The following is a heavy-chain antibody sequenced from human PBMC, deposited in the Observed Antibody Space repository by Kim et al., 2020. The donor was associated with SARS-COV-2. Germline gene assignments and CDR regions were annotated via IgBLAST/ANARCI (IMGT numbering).Heavy chain of an antibody. CDR2: IYYSGST. CDR3: ARDPRGWLQPTAYWYFDL. D-gene: IGHD5-12*01. Sequence: SETLSLTCTVSGGSISSYYWSWIRQPPGKGLEWIGYIYYSGSTNYNPYLKSRVTISVDTSKNQYSLKLSSVTAADTAVYYCARDPRGWLQPTAYWYFDLWGRGTLVTVSS. CDR1: GGSISSYY. V-gene: IGHV4-59*01. J-gene: IGHJ2*01.